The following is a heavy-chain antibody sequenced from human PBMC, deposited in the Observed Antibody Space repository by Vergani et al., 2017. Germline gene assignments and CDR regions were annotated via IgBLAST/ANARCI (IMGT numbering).Heavy chain of an antibody. D-gene: IGHD5-18*01. CDR2: ISGSGGST. V-gene: IGHV3-23*01. CDR1: GFTFSSYA. J-gene: IGHJ4*02. CDR3: ARGGEGRYSYGYNY. Sequence: EVQLLESGGGLVQPGGSLRLSCAASGFTFSSYAMSWVRQAPGKGLEWVSAISGSGGSTYYADSVKGRFTISRDNSKNSLYLQMNSLRAEDTAVYYCARGGEGRYSYGYNYWGQGTLVTVSS.